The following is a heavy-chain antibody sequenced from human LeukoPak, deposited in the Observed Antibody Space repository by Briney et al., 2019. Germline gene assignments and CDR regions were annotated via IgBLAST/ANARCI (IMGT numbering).Heavy chain of an antibody. D-gene: IGHD2-15*01. CDR1: GFTFNNYA. J-gene: IGHJ6*02. CDR2: VSGRGDAT. CDR3: AKAPPAATNYYYGMDV. V-gene: IGHV3-23*01. Sequence: GGSLRLSCAASGFTFNNYAMTWVRQAPGKGLNWASPVSGRGDATYYADSVKGRFTISRDDSKNTLYLQMNSLRAEDTAVYHCAKAPPAATNYYYGMDVWGQGTTVTVSS.